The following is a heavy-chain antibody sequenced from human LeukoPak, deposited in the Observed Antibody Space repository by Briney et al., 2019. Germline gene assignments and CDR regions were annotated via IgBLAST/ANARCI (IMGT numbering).Heavy chain of an antibody. CDR1: GFTFSSYS. Sequence: GGSLRLSCAASGFTFSSYSMNWVRQAPGMGLVWVSRINERGTDSMYAESVKGRFTISRDNAKNTVYLQMNSLRAEDTAVYYCAREILAPGKTHDYWGQGTLVTVSS. V-gene: IGHV3-74*03. CDR3: AREILAPGKTHDY. CDR2: INERGTDS. J-gene: IGHJ4*02.